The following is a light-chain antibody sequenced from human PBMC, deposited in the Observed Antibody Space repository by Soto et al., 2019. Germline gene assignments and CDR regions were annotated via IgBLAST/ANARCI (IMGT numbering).Light chain of an antibody. J-gene: IGLJ1*01. Sequence: QSVLAQPASVSGSRGQSITISCTGTSSDVGRYNYVSWFQQHPGKVPKLIIYDVSNWPSGVSDRFSGSKSGNTASLTISGLHPEDEADYYCSSFTSSSTFVFGTGTKVPVL. CDR3: SSFTSSSTFV. V-gene: IGLV2-14*03. CDR2: DVS. CDR1: SSDVGRYNY.